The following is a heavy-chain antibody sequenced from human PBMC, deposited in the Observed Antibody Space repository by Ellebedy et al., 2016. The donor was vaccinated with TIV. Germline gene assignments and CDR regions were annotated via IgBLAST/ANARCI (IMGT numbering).Heavy chain of an antibody. CDR1: GTFISDGGYY. CDR3: AAGIAIGGTFLFDY. Sequence: GSLRLSCTVSGTFISDGGYYWAWIRQHPGKGLEWIGHIYYSGSTYYNPSLKSRVTISVDTSKNQFSLKLSSVTAADTAVYYCAAGIAIGGTFLFDYWGQGTLVTVSS. J-gene: IGHJ4*02. D-gene: IGHD6-13*01. V-gene: IGHV4-39*01. CDR2: IYYSGST.